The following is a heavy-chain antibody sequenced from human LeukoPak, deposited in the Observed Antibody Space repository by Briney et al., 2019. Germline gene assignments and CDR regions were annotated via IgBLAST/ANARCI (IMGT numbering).Heavy chain of an antibody. Sequence: ASVKVSCKASGYTFTGYYIHWVRQAPGQGLQWMGWINPNSGVAHYPQNFQGRLTMTRDTSISTVYMELSRLRSDDTAVYYCARGQQWLEAFDYWGLGTLVTVSS. V-gene: IGHV1-2*02. CDR3: ARGQQWLEAFDY. J-gene: IGHJ4*02. D-gene: IGHD6-19*01. CDR2: INPNSGVA. CDR1: GYTFTGYY.